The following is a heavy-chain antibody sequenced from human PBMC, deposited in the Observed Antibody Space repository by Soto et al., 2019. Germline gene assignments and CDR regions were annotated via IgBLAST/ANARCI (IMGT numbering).Heavy chain of an antibody. CDR3: ARVLYTVRYNWFDP. Sequence: QVQLVQSGAEVKKPGASVKVSCKASGYTFTSYDINWVRQATGQGLEWMGWMNPNSGNTGYAQKFQGRVTMTRNTCISTAYRELSSLRSEDTAVYYCARVLYTVRYNWFDPWGQGTLVTVSS. D-gene: IGHD4-17*01. V-gene: IGHV1-8*01. CDR1: GYTFTSYD. CDR2: MNPNSGNT. J-gene: IGHJ5*02.